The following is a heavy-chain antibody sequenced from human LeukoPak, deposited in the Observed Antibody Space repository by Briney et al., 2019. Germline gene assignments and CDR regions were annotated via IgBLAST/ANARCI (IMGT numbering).Heavy chain of an antibody. V-gene: IGHV4-34*01. CDR2: LNHSGGA. J-gene: IGHJ4*02. CDR3: ACYRGRDDLLRYEY. CDR1: GGPFTGHY. Sequence: SETLSLSCAVYGGPFTGHYCSWIRQPPGKGLEWIGELNHSGGANYNPSLMSRVIILTDNSRNEFSLQMDSVTAADSAIYYCACYRGRDDLLRYEYWGQGTLVTVSS. D-gene: IGHD3-16*02.